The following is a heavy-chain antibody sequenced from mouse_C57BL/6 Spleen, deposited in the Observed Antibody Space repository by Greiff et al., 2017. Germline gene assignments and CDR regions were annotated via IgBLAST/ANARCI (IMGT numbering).Heavy chain of an antibody. Sequence: VQLQQPGTELVTPGASVKLSCKASGYTFTSYWMHWVTQRPGQGLEWIGNINPSNGGTNYNEKFKSKATLTVDKSSSTAYMQLSSLTSEDSAVYYCARSEFYSNYGFDYWGQGTTLTVSS. CDR3: ARSEFYSNYGFDY. CDR2: INPSNGGT. D-gene: IGHD2-5*01. J-gene: IGHJ2*01. V-gene: IGHV1-53*01. CDR1: GYTFTSYW.